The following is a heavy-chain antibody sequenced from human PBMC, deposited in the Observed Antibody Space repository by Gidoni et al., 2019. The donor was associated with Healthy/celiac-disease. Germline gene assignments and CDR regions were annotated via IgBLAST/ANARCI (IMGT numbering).Heavy chain of an antibody. D-gene: IGHD3-16*02. CDR2: TRNKANSYTT. J-gene: IGHJ4*02. V-gene: IGHV3-72*01. Sequence: EVQLVESGGVLVQPGGSLRLSCAASGFTFSDHYMDWVRQAPGKGLEWVGRTRNKANSYTTEYAASVKGRFTISRDDSKNSLYLQMNSLKTEDTAVYYCARGGYDYVWGSYRDLGDYWGQGTLVTVSS. CDR3: ARGGYDYVWGSYRDLGDY. CDR1: GFTFSDHY.